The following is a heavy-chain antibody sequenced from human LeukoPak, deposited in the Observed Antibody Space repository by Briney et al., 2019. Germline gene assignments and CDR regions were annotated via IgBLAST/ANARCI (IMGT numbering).Heavy chain of an antibody. D-gene: IGHD1-26*01. J-gene: IGHJ4*02. CDR1: GDTFTAYY. CDR3: ARDTTGSLGHY. V-gene: IGHV1-2*06. Sequence: GASVKVSCKASGDTFTAYYMHWVRQAPGQGLEWMGRINPNNGGTNYAQKFQGRVTMTRDTSISTAYMDLSRLRSDDTAVYYCARDTTGSLGHYWGQGTLVTVSS. CDR2: INPNNGGT.